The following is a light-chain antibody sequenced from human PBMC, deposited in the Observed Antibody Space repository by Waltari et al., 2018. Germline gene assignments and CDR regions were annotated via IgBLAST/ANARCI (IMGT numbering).Light chain of an antibody. Sequence: EIVMTQSPATLSVFPGEIATLSCRASQSVATYLAWYQQKPGQAPRLLIYGASTRPTGIPARFSGGGSGTEFTLTISSLQSEDFAVYYCQQYNNWPLLTFGGGTRVEIK. CDR2: GAS. V-gene: IGKV3-15*01. CDR3: QQYNNWPLLT. CDR1: QSVATY. J-gene: IGKJ4*01.